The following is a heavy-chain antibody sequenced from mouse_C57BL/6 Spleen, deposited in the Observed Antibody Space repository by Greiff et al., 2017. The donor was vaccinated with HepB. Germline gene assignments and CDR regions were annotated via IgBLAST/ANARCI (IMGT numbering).Heavy chain of an antibody. D-gene: IGHD2-4*01. Sequence: EVQLQESGPELVKPGASVKIPCKASGYTFTDYNMDWVKQSHGKSLEWIGDINPNNGGTIYNQKFKGKATLTVDKSSSTAYMELRSLTSEDTAVYYCARSGGLYDYAAWFAYWGQGTLVTVSA. V-gene: IGHV1-18*01. CDR2: INPNNGGT. CDR1: GYTFTDYN. J-gene: IGHJ3*01. CDR3: ARSGGLYDYAAWFAY.